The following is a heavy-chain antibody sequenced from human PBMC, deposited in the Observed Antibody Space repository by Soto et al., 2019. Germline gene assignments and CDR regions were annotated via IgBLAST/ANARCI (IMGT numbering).Heavy chain of an antibody. J-gene: IGHJ4*02. V-gene: IGHV1-69*01. Sequence: QVQLVQSGAEVKKPGSSVKVSCKASGGTFSSYAISWVRQAPGQGLEWMGGIIPIFGTANYAQKFQGRVTITADESTSTAYMELSSLRSEDTAVYYCARDLRDDPHYGPYFDYWGKGTLVTVSS. CDR3: ARDLRDDPHYGPYFDY. D-gene: IGHD3-10*01. CDR2: IIPIFGTA. CDR1: GGTFSSYA.